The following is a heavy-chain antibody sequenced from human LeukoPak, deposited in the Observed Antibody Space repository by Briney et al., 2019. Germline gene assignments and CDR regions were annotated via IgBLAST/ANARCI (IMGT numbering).Heavy chain of an antibody. Sequence: SETLSLTCTVSGGSISSYYWSWIRQPPGKGLEWIGYIYYSGSTKYSPSLKSRVTISVDTSRNRFSLKLMSVTAADTAVYYCARAPRGVGVVVAASYFDYWGQGTLVTVSS. V-gene: IGHV4-59*01. J-gene: IGHJ4*02. D-gene: IGHD2-15*01. CDR1: GGSISSYY. CDR2: IYYSGST. CDR3: ARAPRGVGVVVAASYFDY.